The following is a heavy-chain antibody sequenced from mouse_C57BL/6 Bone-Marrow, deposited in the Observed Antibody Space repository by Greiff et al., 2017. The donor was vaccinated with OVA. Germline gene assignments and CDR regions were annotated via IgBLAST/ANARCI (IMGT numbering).Heavy chain of an antibody. CDR3: ERSTVLLDWYFDV. V-gene: IGHV1-55*01. J-gene: IGHJ1*03. CDR1: GYTFTSYW. Sequence: VQLQQPGAELVKPGASVKMSCKASGYTFTSYWITWVKQRPGQGLEWIGDIYPGSGSTNYNEKFKSKATLTVDTSSNTAYMQLSSLTSEDSAVYSCERSTVLLDWYFDVWGTGTTVTVSS. D-gene: IGHD5-1*01. CDR2: IYPGSGST.